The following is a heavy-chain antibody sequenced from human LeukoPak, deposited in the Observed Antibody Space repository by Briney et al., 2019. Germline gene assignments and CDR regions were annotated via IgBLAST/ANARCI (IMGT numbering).Heavy chain of an antibody. V-gene: IGHV3-73*01. CDR2: IRNKGNGYAT. J-gene: IGHJ4*02. Sequence: GGSLRLSCAASGFSFSGSAMHWVRQASGKGPEWVGRIRNKGNGYATTYAASVKGRFTISRDDSKNTAYLQMNSLKTEDTAVYYCTTRRPDYCDGSGFHFEFWGQGTLVTVSS. D-gene: IGHD3-22*01. CDR1: GFSFSGSA. CDR3: TTRRPDYCDGSGFHFEF.